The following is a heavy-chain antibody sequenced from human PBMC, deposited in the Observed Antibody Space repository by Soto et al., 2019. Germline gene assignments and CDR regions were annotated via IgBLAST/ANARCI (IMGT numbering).Heavy chain of an antibody. CDR3: ATHITVFGLQIPPFDA. CDR1: DGSVNGYY. CDR2: INHTADT. J-gene: IGHJ5*02. D-gene: IGHD3-3*01. V-gene: IGHV4-34*01. Sequence: SEPQSPSCAAYDGSVNGYYWNWLHKPPGKVLEWIGEINHTADTHYNPSLKRRVTMSVDTSKNQSSLRLCSVTAADTAIYYCATHITVFGLQIPPFDAWGQGTQVTVSS.